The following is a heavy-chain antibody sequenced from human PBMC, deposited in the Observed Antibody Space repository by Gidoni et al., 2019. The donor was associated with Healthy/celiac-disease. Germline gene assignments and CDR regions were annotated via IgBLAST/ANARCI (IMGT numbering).Heavy chain of an antibody. V-gene: IGHV1-69*01. Sequence: QVQLVQSGAEVKKPGSSVKVSCKASGGTFSSYAISWVRQAPGQGLEWMGGIIPIFGTANYAQKFQGRVTITADESTSIAYMELSSLRSEDTAVYYCAREANYYGSGSYFYWGQGTLVTVSS. J-gene: IGHJ4*02. CDR3: AREANYYGSGSYFY. CDR2: IIPIFGTA. CDR1: GGTFSSYA. D-gene: IGHD3-10*01.